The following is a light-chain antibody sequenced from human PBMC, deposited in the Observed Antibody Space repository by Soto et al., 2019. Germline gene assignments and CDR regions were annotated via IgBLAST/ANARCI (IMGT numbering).Light chain of an antibody. CDR3: QQYYNTPPYT. CDR1: QTVISY. CDR2: ATT. V-gene: IGKV1-39*01. Sequence: DIQLTQSPSSLSSSVGDRVTITCRASQTVISYLNWYQQKPGQAPKLLIYATTHLQSGVPSRFSGSGSGTEFTLTISSLHPEDFATYFCQQYYNTPPYTFGQGTKLEIK. J-gene: IGKJ2*01.